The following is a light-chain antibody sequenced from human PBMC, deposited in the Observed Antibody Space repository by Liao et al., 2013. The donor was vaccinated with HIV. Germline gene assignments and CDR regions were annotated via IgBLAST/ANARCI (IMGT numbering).Light chain of an antibody. V-gene: IGLV3-21*04. CDR1: NVGSKS. CDR2: YDS. CDR3: QVWDSSSDHPVV. Sequence: SYVLTQPPSVSVAPGKTANITCGGNNVGSKSVHWYQQKPGQAPVLVIYYDSDRPSGIPERLSGSNSGNTATLTISRVEAGDEADYYCQVWDSSSDHPVVFGGGTKLTVL. J-gene: IGLJ2*01.